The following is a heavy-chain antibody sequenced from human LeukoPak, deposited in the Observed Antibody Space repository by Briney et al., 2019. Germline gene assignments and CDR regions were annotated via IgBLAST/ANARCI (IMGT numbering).Heavy chain of an antibody. CDR1: GFTFSSYG. J-gene: IGHJ1*01. CDR3: ARAENYYGSGSYYNYAEYFQH. CDR2: ISYDGSNK. D-gene: IGHD3-10*01. V-gene: IGHV3-30*19. Sequence: GGSLRLSCAASGFTFSSYGMHWVRQAPGKGLEWVAVISYDGSNKYYADSVKGRFTISRDNSKNTLYLQMNSLRAEDTAVYYCARAENYYGSGSYYNYAEYFQHWGQGTLVTVSS.